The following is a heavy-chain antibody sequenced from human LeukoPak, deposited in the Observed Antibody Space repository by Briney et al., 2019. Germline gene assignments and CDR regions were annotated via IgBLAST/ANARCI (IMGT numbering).Heavy chain of an antibody. Sequence: ASVKVSCKASGYTFTSYYMHWVRQAPGQGLEWMGIINPSGGSTSYAQKFQGRVTMTRDTSTSTVYMELSRLRSEDTAVYYCARDRIVGATNYYYYGMDVWGQGTTVTVSS. V-gene: IGHV1-46*01. J-gene: IGHJ6*02. CDR2: INPSGGST. CDR1: GYTFTSYY. D-gene: IGHD1-26*01. CDR3: ARDRIVGATNYYYYGMDV.